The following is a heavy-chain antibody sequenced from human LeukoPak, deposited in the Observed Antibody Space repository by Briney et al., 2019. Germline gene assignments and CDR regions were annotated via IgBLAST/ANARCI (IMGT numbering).Heavy chain of an antibody. J-gene: IGHJ5*02. CDR1: GGSISSYY. D-gene: IGHD1-26*01. V-gene: IGHV4-59*01. CDR3: ARGQGVGALPYNWFDP. CDR2: IYYSGGT. Sequence: SETLSLTCTVSGGSISSYYWSWIRQPPGKGLEWIGYIYYSGGTNYNPSLKSRVTISVDTSKNQFSLKLSSVTAADTAVYYCARGQGVGALPYNWFDPWGQGTLVTVSS.